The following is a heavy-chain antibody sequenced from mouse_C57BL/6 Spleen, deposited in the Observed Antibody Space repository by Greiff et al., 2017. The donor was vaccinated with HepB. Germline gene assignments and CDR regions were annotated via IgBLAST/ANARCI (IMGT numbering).Heavy chain of an antibody. CDR2: INPNNGGT. D-gene: IGHD2-2*01. Sequence: VQLQQSGPELVKPGASVKIPCKASGYTFTDYNMDWVKQSHGKSLEWIGDINPNNGGTIYNQKFKGKATLTVDKSSSTAYMELRSLTSEDTAVYYCARRSFYYGYDVWFAYWGQGTLVTVSA. V-gene: IGHV1-18*01. CDR1: GYTFTDYN. J-gene: IGHJ3*01. CDR3: ARRSFYYGYDVWFAY.